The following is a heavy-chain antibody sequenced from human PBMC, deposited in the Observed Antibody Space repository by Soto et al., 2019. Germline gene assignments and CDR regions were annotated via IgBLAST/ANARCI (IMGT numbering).Heavy chain of an antibody. J-gene: IGHJ6*02. V-gene: IGHV3-30*18. CDR1: GFTFSTYG. CDR2: ISYDGSNK. D-gene: IGHD3-10*01. Sequence: QVQLMESGGGVVQPGRSLRLSCAASGFTFSTYGMHWVRQAPGKGLEWVALISYDGSNKNSADSVKGRFTISRDNSKNTLYLQMNSLRVEDTAVYYCAKDEFRTPSLYAMDVWGQGTTVTVSS. CDR3: AKDEFRTPSLYAMDV.